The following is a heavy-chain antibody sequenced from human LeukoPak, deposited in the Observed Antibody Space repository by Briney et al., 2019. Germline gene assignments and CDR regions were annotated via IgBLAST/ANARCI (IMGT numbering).Heavy chain of an antibody. V-gene: IGHV1-46*01. CDR3: ATNLYFDWLSPPFDY. CDR2: INPSGGST. Sequence: ASVKVSCKASGYTFTSYYMHWVRQAPGQGLEWMGIINPSGGSTSYAQKFQGRVTMTEDTSTDTAYMELSSLRSEDTAVYYCATNLYFDWLSPPFDYWGQGTLVTVSS. CDR1: GYTFTSYY. J-gene: IGHJ4*02. D-gene: IGHD3-9*01.